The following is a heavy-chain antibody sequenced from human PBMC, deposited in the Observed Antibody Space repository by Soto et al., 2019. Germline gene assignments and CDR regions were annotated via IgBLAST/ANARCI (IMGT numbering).Heavy chain of an antibody. J-gene: IGHJ6*02. CDR3: ARSTYYDILTGSYYYYAMDA. Sequence: GGSLRLSCAASGFTVGSNYMSWVRQAPGKGLEWVSVIYSEGTPYYADSVKGRFTISRENSNNTLYLHMNNLRAEDTAVYYCARSTYYDILTGSYYYYAMDAWGQGTTVTVSS. CDR2: IYSEGTP. V-gene: IGHV3-53*01. D-gene: IGHD3-9*01. CDR1: GFTVGSNY.